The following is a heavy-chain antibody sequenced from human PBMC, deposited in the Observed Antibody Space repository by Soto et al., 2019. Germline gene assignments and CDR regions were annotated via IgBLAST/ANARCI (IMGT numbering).Heavy chain of an antibody. V-gene: IGHV3-21*01. CDR2: ISGSGSYI. CDR1: GFTFYSYS. CDR3: ARASTAGTWYFDY. Sequence: EVQLVESGGGLVKPGGSLRLSCAASGFTFYSYSMHWVRQAPGKGLEWVSYISGSGSYINYADSVKGRFTISRDNAKNSLYLQLNSLRAEDTAVFYCARASTAGTWYFDYWGQGTLVTVSS. J-gene: IGHJ4*02. D-gene: IGHD6-13*01.